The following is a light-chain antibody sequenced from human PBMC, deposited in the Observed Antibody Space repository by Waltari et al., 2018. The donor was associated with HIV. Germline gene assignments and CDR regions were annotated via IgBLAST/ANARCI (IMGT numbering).Light chain of an antibody. Sequence: EIVLTQSPDTLSLSPGESATLSCRASQSVSSSHLAWYQQRPGQAPRLLIHDASNRATGIPDRFSGSGSGTDFTLIINRLEPEDFAVYYCHQYGGSPRTFGQGTKLEIK. CDR2: DAS. V-gene: IGKV3-20*01. J-gene: IGKJ2*01. CDR1: QSVSSSH. CDR3: HQYGGSPRT.